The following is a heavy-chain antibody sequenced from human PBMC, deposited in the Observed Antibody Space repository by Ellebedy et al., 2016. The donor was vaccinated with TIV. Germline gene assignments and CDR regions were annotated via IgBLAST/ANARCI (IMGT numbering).Heavy chain of an antibody. V-gene: IGHV1-2*02. CDR1: GYTFTDHY. D-gene: IGHD3-9*01. CDR3: ARAGYYDILTGYYTPPTIDY. Sequence: ASVKVSCKASGYTFTDHYMHWVRQAPGQGLEWMGCINPNSGGTNYAQKLQGRVTMTTDTSTSTAYMELRSLRSDDTAVYYCARAGYYDILTGYYTPPTIDYWGQGTLVTVSS. J-gene: IGHJ4*02. CDR2: INPNSGGT.